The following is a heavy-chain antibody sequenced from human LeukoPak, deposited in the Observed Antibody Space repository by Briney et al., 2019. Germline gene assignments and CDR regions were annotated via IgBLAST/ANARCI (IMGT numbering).Heavy chain of an antibody. Sequence: SETLSLTCAVYGGSFSGYYWSWIRQPPGKGLVWIGEINHSGSTNYNPSLKSRVTISVDTSKNQFSLKLSSVTAADTAVYYCARYNYDFWSGYSKWFDPWGQGTLVTVSS. V-gene: IGHV4-34*01. CDR1: GGSFSGYY. J-gene: IGHJ5*02. CDR3: ARYNYDFWSGYSKWFDP. CDR2: INHSGST. D-gene: IGHD3-3*01.